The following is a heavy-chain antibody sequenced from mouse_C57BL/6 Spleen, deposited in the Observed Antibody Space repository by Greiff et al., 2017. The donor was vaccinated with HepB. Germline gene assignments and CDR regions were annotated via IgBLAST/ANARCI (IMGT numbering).Heavy chain of an antibody. V-gene: IGHV7-3*01. Sequence: VQLVESGGGLVQPGGSLSLSCAASGFTFTDYYMSWVRQPPGKALEWLGFIRNKANGYTTEYSASVKGRFTISRDNSQSILYLQMNALRAEDSATYYCARYMSYGRGGHWYFDVWGTGTTVTVSS. J-gene: IGHJ1*03. CDR2: IRNKANGYTT. CDR1: GFTFTDYY. D-gene: IGHD1-1*01. CDR3: ARYMSYGRGGHWYFDV.